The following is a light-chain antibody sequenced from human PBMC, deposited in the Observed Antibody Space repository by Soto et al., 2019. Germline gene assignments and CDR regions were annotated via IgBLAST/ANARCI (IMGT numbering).Light chain of an antibody. CDR2: GAS. CDR1: QSVRSN. Sequence: EIVMTQSPATLSVSPGERVTLSCRASQSVRSNLAWYQQKPGQAPRLLIHGASTRATGLPARFSGSGSGTDFTLTISSLQSEDFAVYYCQQYNTWPPITFGQGTRLEI. CDR3: QQYNTWPPIT. J-gene: IGKJ5*01. V-gene: IGKV3-15*01.